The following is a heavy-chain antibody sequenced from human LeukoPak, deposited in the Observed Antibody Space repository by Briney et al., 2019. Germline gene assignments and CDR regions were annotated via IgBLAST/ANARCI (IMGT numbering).Heavy chain of an antibody. D-gene: IGHD5-12*01. CDR3: ARSFRGSDGDFDY. CDR1: SGSISTSNYY. Sequence: TSETLSLTCTVSSGSISTSNYYWGCVRQPPGQALEWIGNIFYSGSTYYSPSLKSRVTISVDTSKNQLSLRLSSVTAADTAVYYCARSFRGSDGDFDYWGQGTQVTVSS. CDR2: IFYSGST. J-gene: IGHJ4*02. V-gene: IGHV4-39*07.